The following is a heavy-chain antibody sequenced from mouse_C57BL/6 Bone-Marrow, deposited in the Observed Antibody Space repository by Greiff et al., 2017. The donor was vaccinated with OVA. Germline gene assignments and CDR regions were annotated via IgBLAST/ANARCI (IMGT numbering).Heavy chain of an antibody. CDR1: GFTITDDY. J-gene: IGHJ1*03. D-gene: IGHD1-1*01. CDR2: IDPENGDT. Sequence: VQLQQSGAELVRPGASVKLSCTASGFTITDDYMHWVKQRPEQGLEWIGWIDPENGDTEYASKFQGKATLTADTSSNTAYLQLSSLTSEDTAVYYCTTLYCYGSSYDWYFDVWGTGTTVTVSS. V-gene: IGHV14-4*01. CDR3: TTLYCYGSSYDWYFDV.